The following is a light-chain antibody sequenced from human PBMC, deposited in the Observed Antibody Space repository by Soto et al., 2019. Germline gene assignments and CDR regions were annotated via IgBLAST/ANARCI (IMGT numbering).Light chain of an antibody. CDR1: QSISNY. J-gene: IGKJ1*01. V-gene: IGKV1-39*01. CDR3: QQSFSTPRT. CDR2: AAS. Sequence: DIQMTQSPSSLSTSVGDRVTLTCRASQSISNYLNWYQQKPGRAPKLLSYAASRLQIEVPSRFSDSGSGTHFNRTISGLQNEDFATYYCQQSFSTPRTFVQGTMLEIK.